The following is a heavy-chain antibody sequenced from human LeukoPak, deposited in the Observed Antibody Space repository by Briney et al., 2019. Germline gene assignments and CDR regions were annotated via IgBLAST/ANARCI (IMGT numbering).Heavy chain of an antibody. J-gene: IGHJ4*02. Sequence: GGSLRHSCAASGFTFSTYWMHWVRQDPGKGLVWVSRISSDASITSYANPVKGRFTISRDNAKNTLYLQMNSLRAEDTAVYYCAKGYSSGWTFFDYWGQGTLVTVSS. CDR1: GFTFSTYW. D-gene: IGHD6-19*01. V-gene: IGHV3-74*01. CDR3: AKGYSSGWTFFDY. CDR2: ISSDASIT.